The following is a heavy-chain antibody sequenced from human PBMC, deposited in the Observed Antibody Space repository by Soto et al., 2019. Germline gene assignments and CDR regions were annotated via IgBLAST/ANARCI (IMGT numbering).Heavy chain of an antibody. CDR3: ARDNGWNYLVY. Sequence: EVQLVESGGGLVQPGGSLRLSCAASGFTFTNFWMSWVRQAPGKGLEWVVNIREDGSGQYYVDSVKGRFTISRDNAKNSLYLQINSLRAEDTAVYYCARDNGWNYLVYWGQGTLVTVSS. CDR2: IREDGSGQ. V-gene: IGHV3-7*01. J-gene: IGHJ4*02. CDR1: GFTFTNFW. D-gene: IGHD6-19*01.